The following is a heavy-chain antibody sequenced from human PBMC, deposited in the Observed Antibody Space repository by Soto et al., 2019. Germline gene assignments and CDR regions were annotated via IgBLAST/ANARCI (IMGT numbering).Heavy chain of an antibody. CDR1: GGSISGYY. CDR2: INHSGST. V-gene: IGHV4-34*01. CDR3: ARDKITGLFDY. Sequence: SETLSLTCTVSGGSISGYYWSWLRQPPGKGLEWIGEINHSGSTNYNPSLKSRVTISVDTSKNQFSLKLTSVTAADTAVYYCARDKITGLFDYWGQGTLVTVSS. D-gene: IGHD2-8*02. J-gene: IGHJ4*02.